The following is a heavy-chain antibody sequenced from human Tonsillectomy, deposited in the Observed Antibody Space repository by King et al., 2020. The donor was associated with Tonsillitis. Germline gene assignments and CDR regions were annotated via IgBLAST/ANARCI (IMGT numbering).Heavy chain of an antibody. D-gene: IGHD4-17*01. Sequence: QLVQSGAEVKKTGASVKVSCKASGYTFTSYYMHWVRQAPGQGLEWMGIINPTTGSTTYAQKFQGRVTMTRDTSTSRVYMELSSLRSEDTAVYYCARTYGDYGDTFDIWGPGTMVPVSS. CDR3: ARTYGDYGDTFDI. V-gene: IGHV1-46*01. CDR2: INPTTGST. J-gene: IGHJ3*02. CDR1: GYTFTSYY.